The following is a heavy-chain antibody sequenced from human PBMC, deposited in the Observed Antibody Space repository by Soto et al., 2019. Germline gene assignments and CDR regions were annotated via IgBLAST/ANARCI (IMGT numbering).Heavy chain of an antibody. J-gene: IGHJ4*02. CDR1: GFTFSSYG. Sequence: QVQLVESGGGVVQPGRSLRLSCAASGFTFSSYGMHWVRQAPGKGLEWVAVISYDGSNKYYADSVKGRFTISRDNSKNTLYLQMNSLRAEDTAVYYCAKDGGYSDGPADYWGQGTLVTVSS. CDR3: AKDGGYSDGPADY. D-gene: IGHD5-18*01. CDR2: ISYDGSNK. V-gene: IGHV3-30*18.